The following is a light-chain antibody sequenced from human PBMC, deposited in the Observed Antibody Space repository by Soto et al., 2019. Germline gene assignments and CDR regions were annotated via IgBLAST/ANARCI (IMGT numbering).Light chain of an antibody. J-gene: IGKJ1*01. CDR1: QTISSW. CDR3: QHYNSYSEA. CDR2: KAS. Sequence: DIQMTQSPSSVSASVGDRVTITCRASQTISSWLVWYQQKPGKAPKLLIYKASTLKSGVPSRFSGSGSGTEFTLTISSLQPDDFATYYCQHYNSYSEAFGQGTKVDIK. V-gene: IGKV1-5*03.